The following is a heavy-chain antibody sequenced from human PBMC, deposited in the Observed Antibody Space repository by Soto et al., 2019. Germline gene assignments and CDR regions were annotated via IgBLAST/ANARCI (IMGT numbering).Heavy chain of an antibody. Sequence: GGSLRLSCAASGFTFSSYAMHWVRQAPGKGLEWVAVISYDGSNKYYADSVKGRFTISRDNSKNTLYPQMNSLRAEDTAVYYCARDGPNWNDAEDYFDYWGQGTLVTVSS. V-gene: IGHV3-30-3*01. CDR2: ISYDGSNK. D-gene: IGHD1-1*01. CDR1: GFTFSSYA. CDR3: ARDGPNWNDAEDYFDY. J-gene: IGHJ4*02.